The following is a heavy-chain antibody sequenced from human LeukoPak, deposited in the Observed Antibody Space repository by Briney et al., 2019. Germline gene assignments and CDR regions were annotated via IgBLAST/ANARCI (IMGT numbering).Heavy chain of an antibody. CDR1: GFTFSSYA. V-gene: IGHV3-23*01. J-gene: IGHJ1*01. CDR2: ISGSGGST. D-gene: IGHD6-19*01. Sequence: GGSLRLSCAASGFTFSSYAMSWVRQAPGKGLEWVSAISGSGGSTYYADSVKGRFTISRDNSKDTLYLQMNSLRAEDTAVYYCAKWLVGRYFQHWGQGTLVTVSS. CDR3: AKWLVGRYFQH.